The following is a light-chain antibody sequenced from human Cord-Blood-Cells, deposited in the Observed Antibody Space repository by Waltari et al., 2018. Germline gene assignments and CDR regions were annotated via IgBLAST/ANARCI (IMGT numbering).Light chain of an antibody. CDR3: QQYGSSPPWT. V-gene: IGKV3-20*01. CDR2: GAS. J-gene: IGKJ1*01. Sequence: EIVLTQSPGHLSLSPGERATLSCRASQSVSSSYLAWYQQKPGQAPRLLIYGASSRATGIPDRFSGSGSGTDFTLTISRLEPEDFAVYYCQQYGSSPPWTFGQGTKVEIK. CDR1: QSVSSSY.